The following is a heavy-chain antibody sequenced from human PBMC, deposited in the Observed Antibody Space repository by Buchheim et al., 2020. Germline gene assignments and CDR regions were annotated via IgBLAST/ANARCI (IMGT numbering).Heavy chain of an antibody. J-gene: IGHJ4*01. CDR2: MSGSGGGT. CDR3: AKQGGSTYYFDY. D-gene: IGHD2-15*01. Sequence: EVQLLESGGGLVQPGGSLRLSCAASGFTLSSYSMSWVRQAPGKGLEWVSSMSGSGGGTYYADSLKGRFAISRDSSKNTLYLQMNSLRADDTAVYYCAKQGGSTYYFDYWGHGTL. V-gene: IGHV3-23*01. CDR1: GFTLSSYS.